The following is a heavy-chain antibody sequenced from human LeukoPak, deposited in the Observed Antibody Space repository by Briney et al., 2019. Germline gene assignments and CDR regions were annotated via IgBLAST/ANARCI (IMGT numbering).Heavy chain of an antibody. V-gene: IGHV3-11*01. CDR3: ARADGYNPIYYYYGMDV. CDR2: ISSSGGNI. J-gene: IGHJ6*02. CDR1: GFSFSDYY. D-gene: IGHD5-24*01. Sequence: GGSLRLSCAASGFSFSDYYMSWTRQAPGEGLEWVSYISSSGGNIYYADSVKGRFTISRDNAKNSLYLQMNSLRAEDTAVYYCARADGYNPIYYYYGMDVWGQGTTVTVSS.